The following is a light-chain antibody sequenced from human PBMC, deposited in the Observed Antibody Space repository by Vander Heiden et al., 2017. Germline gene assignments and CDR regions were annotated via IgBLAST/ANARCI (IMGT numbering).Light chain of an antibody. CDR3: QVWDSSSDHP. V-gene: IGLV3-21*02. Sequence: SYVLTQPPSVSVAPGQTARITCGGTNIGSKSVHGYQQKPGQAPVLVVYDDSDRPSGIPERFSGSNSGNTATLTISRVEAGDEAYYYCQVWDSSSDHPFGTGTKVTVL. CDR1: NIGSKS. CDR2: DDS. J-gene: IGLJ1*01.